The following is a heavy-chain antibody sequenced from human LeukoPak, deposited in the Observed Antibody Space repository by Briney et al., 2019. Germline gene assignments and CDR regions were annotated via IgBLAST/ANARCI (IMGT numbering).Heavy chain of an antibody. CDR1: GYSISSGYY. V-gene: IGHV4-38-2*02. CDR2: IYHSGST. D-gene: IGHD3-10*01. CDR3: ARGVVLWFGEAPNFDY. J-gene: IGHJ4*02. Sequence: SETLSLTCTVSGYSISSGYYWGWIRQPPGKGLEWFGSIYHSGSTYYNPSLKSRVTISVDTAKNQFSLQLSSLTAADTAVYYCARGVVLWFGEAPNFDYWGQGTLVTVSS.